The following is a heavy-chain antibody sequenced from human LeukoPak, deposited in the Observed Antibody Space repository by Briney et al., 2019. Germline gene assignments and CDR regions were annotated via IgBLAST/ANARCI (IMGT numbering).Heavy chain of an antibody. CDR3: ARDIAAARYYYYGMDV. CDR1: GFSFSTYW. Sequence: GGSLRLSCEASGFSFSTYWMSWVRQAPGKGLEWVANIKQDGSEKYYLDSLKGRFTVSRDNAKNSLYLQINSLRVGDTAVYFCARDIAAARYYYYGMDVWGQGTTVTVSS. J-gene: IGHJ6*02. CDR2: IKQDGSEK. V-gene: IGHV3-7*01. D-gene: IGHD6-13*01.